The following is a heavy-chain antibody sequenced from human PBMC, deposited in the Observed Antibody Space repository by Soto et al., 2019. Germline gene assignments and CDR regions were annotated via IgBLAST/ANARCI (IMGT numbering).Heavy chain of an antibody. CDR1: GYSFTSYW. D-gene: IGHD2-15*01. CDR3: ARLVVVHRVVAATSLVWFDP. V-gene: IGHV5-51*01. J-gene: IGHJ5*02. CDR2: IYPGDSDT. Sequence: GESLKISCKGSGYSFTSYWIGWVRQMPGKGLEWMGIIYPGDSDTRYSPSFQGQVTISADKSISTAYLQWSSLKASDTAMYYCARLVVVHRVVAATSLVWFDPWGQGTLVTVSS.